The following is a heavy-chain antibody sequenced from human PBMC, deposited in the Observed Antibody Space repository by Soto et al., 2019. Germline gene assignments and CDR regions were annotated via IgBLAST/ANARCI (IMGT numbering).Heavy chain of an antibody. Sequence: QVQLVQSGAEVKKPGSSVKVSCKASGGTFSSYAISWVRQAPGQGLEWMGGIIPIFGTANYAQKFQGRVTITADESTSTAYMELSSLRSEDTAVYYCARDLNYYDSSGYYSTAFDFWGQGTMVTVSS. CDR1: GGTFSSYA. D-gene: IGHD3-22*01. V-gene: IGHV1-69*01. J-gene: IGHJ3*01. CDR2: IIPIFGTA. CDR3: ARDLNYYDSSGYYSTAFDF.